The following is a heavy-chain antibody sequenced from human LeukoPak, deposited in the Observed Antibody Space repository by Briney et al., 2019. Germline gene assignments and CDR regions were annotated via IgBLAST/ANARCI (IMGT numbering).Heavy chain of an antibody. D-gene: IGHD3-10*01. CDR2: IYHSGST. CDR3: ARDDTMVRGGNSFDI. V-gene: IGHV4-38-2*02. CDR1: GYSISSGYY. J-gene: IGHJ3*02. Sequence: SETLSLTCTVSGYSISSGYYWGWIRQPPGKGLEWIGSIYHSGSTYYNPSLKSRVTISADTSKNQFSLKLSSVTPADTAVYYCARDDTMVRGGNSFDIWGQGTMVTVSS.